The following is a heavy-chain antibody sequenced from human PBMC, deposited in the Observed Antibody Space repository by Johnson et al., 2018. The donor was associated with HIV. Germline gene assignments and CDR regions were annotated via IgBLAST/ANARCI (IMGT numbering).Heavy chain of an antibody. CDR2: ISYDGSNK. D-gene: IGHD6-13*01. J-gene: IGHJ3*02. CDR1: GFTFSSYG. CDR3: ARALFSSPRYSSLSDDAFDI. V-gene: IGHV3-30*19. Sequence: QVQLVESGGGVVQPGGSLRLSCATSGFTFSSYGMHWVRQAPGKGLEWVAAISYDGSNKYYADSVKGRFPISRDNSKNTLYLQMNSLRAEDTAVYYCARALFSSPRYSSLSDDAFDIWGQGTMVTVSS.